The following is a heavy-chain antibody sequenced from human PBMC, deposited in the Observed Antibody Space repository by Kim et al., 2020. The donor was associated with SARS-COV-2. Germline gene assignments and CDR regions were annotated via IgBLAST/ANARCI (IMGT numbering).Heavy chain of an antibody. V-gene: IGHV1-46*01. Sequence: ASVKVSCKASGYTFTSYYMHWVRQAPGQGLEWMGIINPSGGSTSYAQKFQGRVTMTRDTSTSTVYMELSSLRSEDTAVYYCARGPSITGTMPTLHYFDYWGQGTLVTVSS. D-gene: IGHD1-20*01. CDR1: GYTFTSYY. CDR3: ARGPSITGTMPTLHYFDY. CDR2: INPSGGST. J-gene: IGHJ4*02.